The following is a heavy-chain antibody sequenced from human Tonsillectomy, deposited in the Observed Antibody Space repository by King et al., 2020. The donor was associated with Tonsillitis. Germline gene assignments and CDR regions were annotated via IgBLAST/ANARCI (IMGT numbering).Heavy chain of an antibody. J-gene: IGHJ4*02. V-gene: IGHV1-8*02. Sequence: VQLVESGAEVKKPGASVSVSCKASGYTFTVYDINWVRQATGQGLEWMGWMNPNNGITGYAEKFQGRVTMTRNTSISTAYMELSSLTSEDTAVYYCARRNLEDSGSGSYYFPYYFDYWGQGTLVTVSS. D-gene: IGHD3-10*01. CDR3: ARRNLEDSGSGSYYFPYYFDY. CDR1: GYTFTVYD. CDR2: MNPNNGIT.